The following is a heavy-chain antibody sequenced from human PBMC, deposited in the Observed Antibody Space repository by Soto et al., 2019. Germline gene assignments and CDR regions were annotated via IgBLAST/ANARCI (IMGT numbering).Heavy chain of an antibody. J-gene: IGHJ4*02. CDR3: AKDYRWLREGAFDY. V-gene: IGHV3-30*18. D-gene: IGHD5-12*01. CDR2: ISYDGSNK. Sequence: GGSLRLSCAASGFTFSSYGMHWVRQAPGKGLEWVAVISYDGSNKYYADSVKGRFTISRDNSKNTLYLQMNSLRAEDTAVYYCAKDYRWLREGAFDYWGQGTLVTVSS. CDR1: GFTFSSYG.